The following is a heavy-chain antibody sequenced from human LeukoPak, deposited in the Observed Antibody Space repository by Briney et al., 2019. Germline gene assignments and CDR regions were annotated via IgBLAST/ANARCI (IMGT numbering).Heavy chain of an antibody. V-gene: IGHV3-9*01. CDR3: AKGSGAGQGHYYYMDV. CDR2: ISWNSGSI. CDR1: GFTFDDYA. D-gene: IGHD3-10*01. Sequence: PGGSLRLPCAASGFTFDDYAMHWVRQAPGKGLEWVSGISWNSGSIGYADSVKGRFTISRDNAKNSLYLQMNSLRAEDTALYYCAKGSGAGQGHYYYMDVWGKGTTVTISS. J-gene: IGHJ6*03.